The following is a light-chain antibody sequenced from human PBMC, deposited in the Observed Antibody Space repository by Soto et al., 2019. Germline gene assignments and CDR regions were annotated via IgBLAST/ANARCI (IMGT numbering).Light chain of an antibody. CDR1: SSDVGTYNL. CDR2: EAS. Sequence: QSVLTQPASVSGSPGQSIAFSCTGTSSDVGTYNLVSWYQQHPGKAPKLMIYEASKRPSGVSTRFSGSKSGTTASLTISGLQAEDEADYYCCSYAGSNTWVFGGGTKLTVL. CDR3: CSYAGSNTWV. J-gene: IGLJ3*02. V-gene: IGLV2-23*01.